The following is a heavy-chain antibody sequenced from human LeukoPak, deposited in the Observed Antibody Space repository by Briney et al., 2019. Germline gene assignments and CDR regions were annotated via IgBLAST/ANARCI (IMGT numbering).Heavy chain of an antibody. CDR3: ARARGTVAIDY. CDR2: INHSRST. D-gene: IGHD5-12*01. CDR1: GGSFSGYY. Sequence: SETLSLTCAVYGGSFSGYYWTWIRQPPGKGLEWIGEINHSRSTNYNPSLKSRVTISADTSKNQFSLKMESVTAADTAVYYCARARGTVAIDYWGQGTRVTVSS. V-gene: IGHV4-34*01. J-gene: IGHJ4*02.